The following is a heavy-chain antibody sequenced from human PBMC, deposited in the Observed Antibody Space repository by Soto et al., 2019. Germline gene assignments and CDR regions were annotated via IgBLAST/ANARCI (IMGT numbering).Heavy chain of an antibody. J-gene: IGHJ4*02. D-gene: IGHD2-21*01. CDR1: GFTFRQNG. V-gene: IGHV3-30*03. Sequence: QVQLVESGGGVVQPGRSLRLSCAASGFTFRQNGMHWVRQAPGKGLEWVAGISYDGSNEYHLDSVEGRFTIYRDNSKNTLYLQMNSLGPEDTAVYYCARDHCEFHGGLDYWGQGTLVTVSS. CDR2: ISYDGSNE. CDR3: ARDHCEFHGGLDY.